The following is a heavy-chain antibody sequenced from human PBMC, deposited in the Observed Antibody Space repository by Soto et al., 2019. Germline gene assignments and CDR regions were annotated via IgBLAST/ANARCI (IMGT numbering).Heavy chain of an antibody. J-gene: IGHJ4*02. CDR3: VRVGQNYYNWNDPVLDY. CDR1: GYTFTSYG. Sequence: QVQLVQSGAEVKKPGASVKVSCKASGYTFTSYGISWVRQAPGQGLEWMGWISAYNGNTNYAQKLQGRVTMTTDTSTSTAYMELRSLRSDDTAVYYCVRVGQNYYNWNDPVLDYWGQGTLVTVSS. CDR2: ISAYNGNT. D-gene: IGHD1-20*01. V-gene: IGHV1-18*01.